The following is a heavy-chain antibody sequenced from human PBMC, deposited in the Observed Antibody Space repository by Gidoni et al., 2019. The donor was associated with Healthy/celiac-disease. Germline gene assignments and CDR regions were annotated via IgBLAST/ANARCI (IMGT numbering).Heavy chain of an antibody. J-gene: IGHJ6*02. V-gene: IGHV3-30*18. CDR1: GSTFSTYG. D-gene: IGHD3-16*02. CDR3: AKDTLRLGELSLYEPHYYYGMDV. CDR2: ISHDGCNK. Sequence: QVQLVESGGGVVQPGRSLRLSCAASGSTFSTYGMPWFRQAPGKGLEWVAVISHDGCNKYYADSVKGRFTISRDNSKNKLYLKMSSLRAEDTAVYYCAKDTLRLGELSLYEPHYYYGMDVWGQGTTVTVSS.